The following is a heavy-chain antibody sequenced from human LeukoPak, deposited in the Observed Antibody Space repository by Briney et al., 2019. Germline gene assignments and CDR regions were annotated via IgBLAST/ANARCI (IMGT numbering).Heavy chain of an antibody. CDR2: IYYTGNT. V-gene: IGHV4-59*01. CDR1: AGSISGYY. D-gene: IGHD2-15*01. Sequence: PSETLSLTCTVSAGSISGYYWTWIRQPPGKGLEWIGNIYYTGNTDYNRSLKSRVTISIDTSKNQFSLKLSSVTAADTALYYCARERVIATTYDAFDIWGQGTMVPVSS. CDR3: ARERVIATTYDAFDI. J-gene: IGHJ3*02.